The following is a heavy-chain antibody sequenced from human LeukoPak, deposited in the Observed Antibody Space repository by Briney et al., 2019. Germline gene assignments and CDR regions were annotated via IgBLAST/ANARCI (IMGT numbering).Heavy chain of an antibody. V-gene: IGHV1-46*01. CDR3: ARPLFCAFDNCGYWLDP. J-gene: IGHJ5*02. Sequence: ASVKVSCKTSGYTFTKYLIHWVRQAPGQGLEWVGTINPNGDATNYAPRLQGRLTLTQDTSTSTVYMELRGLTPDDTAVYYCARPLFCAFDNCGYWLDPWGPETLVTVSS. D-gene: IGHD1-20*01. CDR2: INPNGDAT. CDR1: GYTFTKYL.